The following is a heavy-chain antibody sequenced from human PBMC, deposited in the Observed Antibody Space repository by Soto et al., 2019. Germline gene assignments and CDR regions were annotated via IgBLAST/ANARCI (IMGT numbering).Heavy chain of an antibody. Sequence: QVQLVESGGGVVQPGRSLRLSCAACGFTFSSYGMHWVRQAPGKGLEWVAVIWYDGSNKYYADSVKGRFTISRDNSKNTLYLQMNSLRAEDTAVYYCARDRSNYYGMDVWGQGTTVTVSS. CDR3: ARDRSNYYGMDV. CDR2: IWYDGSNK. V-gene: IGHV3-33*01. CDR1: GFTFSSYG. J-gene: IGHJ6*02.